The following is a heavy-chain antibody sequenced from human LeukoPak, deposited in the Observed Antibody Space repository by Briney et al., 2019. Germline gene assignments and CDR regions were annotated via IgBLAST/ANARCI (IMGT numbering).Heavy chain of an antibody. D-gene: IGHD3-10*01. CDR3: ARDPDYYGSGSPLYYMDV. J-gene: IGHJ6*03. Sequence: GGSLRLSSAASGFTFSSYWMHWVRHAPGKGLVWVSRINSDGSSTSYADSVKGRFTISRDNAKNTLYLQMNSLRAEDTAVYYCARDPDYYGSGSPLYYMDVWGKGTTVTVSS. CDR2: INSDGSST. CDR1: GFTFSSYW. V-gene: IGHV3-74*01.